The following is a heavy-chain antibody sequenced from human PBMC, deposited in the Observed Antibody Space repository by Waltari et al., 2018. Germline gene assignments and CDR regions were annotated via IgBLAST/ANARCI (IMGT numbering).Heavy chain of an antibody. CDR2: ISSSSSTI. D-gene: IGHD6-19*01. V-gene: IGHV3-48*04. CDR3: ARALSGWYGGY. J-gene: IGHJ4*02. CDR1: GFTFSSYS. Sequence: EVQLVESGGGLVQPGGSLRLSCAASGFTFSSYSMNWVRQAPGKGLELVSYISSSSSTIYYADSVKGRFTISRDNAKNSLYLQMNSLRAEDTAVYYCARALSGWYGGYWGQGTLVTVSS.